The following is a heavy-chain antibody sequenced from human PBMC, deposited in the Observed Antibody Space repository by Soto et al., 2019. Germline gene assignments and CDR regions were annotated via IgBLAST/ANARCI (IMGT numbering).Heavy chain of an antibody. V-gene: IGHV4-31*03. CDR2: IYYSGST. D-gene: IGHD2-15*01. J-gene: IGHJ4*02. Sequence: QVQLQESGPGLVKPSQTLSLTCTVSGGSIDSGGHYWSWIRQHPGKGLEWIGYIYYSGSTYYTPSLRSRVTMSVATSQNQFSLKLSSVTAADTAVYYCARDGCSGNSCHYYFNHWGQGTLVTVSS. CDR3: ARDGCSGNSCHYYFNH. CDR1: GGSIDSGGHY.